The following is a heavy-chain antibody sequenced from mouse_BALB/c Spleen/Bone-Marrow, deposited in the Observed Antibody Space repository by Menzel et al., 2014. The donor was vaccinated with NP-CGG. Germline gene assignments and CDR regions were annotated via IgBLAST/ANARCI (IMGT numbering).Heavy chain of an antibody. J-gene: IGHJ4*01. CDR2: IWGDGSK. Sequence: VQLVESGPGLVAPSQSLSITCTVSGFSLTGYGVNWVRQPPGKGLEWLGMIWGDGSKDYNSALKSRLSISKDNSKSQVFLKMNSLQTDDTARYYCARGEDYDDYYAMDYWGQGTSVTVSS. CDR3: ARGEDYDDYYAMDY. V-gene: IGHV2-6-7*01. CDR1: GFSLTGYG. D-gene: IGHD2-4*01.